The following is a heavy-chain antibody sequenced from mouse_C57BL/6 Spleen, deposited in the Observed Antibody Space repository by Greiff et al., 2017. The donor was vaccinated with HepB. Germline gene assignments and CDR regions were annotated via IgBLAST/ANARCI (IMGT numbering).Heavy chain of an antibody. CDR1: GYTFTDYY. Sequence: VQLQESGAELVRPGASVKLSCKASGYTFTDYYINWVKQRPGQGLEWIARIYPGSGNTYYNEKFKGKATLTAEKSSSTAYMQLSSLTSEDSAVYFCARGGNNWFAYWGQGTLVTVSA. CDR2: IYPGSGNT. V-gene: IGHV1-76*01. D-gene: IGHD2-1*01. CDR3: ARGGNNWFAY. J-gene: IGHJ3*01.